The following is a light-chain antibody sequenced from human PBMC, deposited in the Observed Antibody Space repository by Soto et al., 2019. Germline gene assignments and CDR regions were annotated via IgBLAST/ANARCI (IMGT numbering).Light chain of an antibody. V-gene: IGKV1-5*03. CDR1: QSINSG. CDR3: QQHKHSLYSWT. J-gene: IGKJ1*01. Sequence: DILMTQSPSTLSASVGDRVTITCRASQSINSGVAWFQQKPGKAPKLLIYKASSLESGVPSRFSGSGSETEFTLTISILQPDDFATYFCQQHKHSLYSWTFGRGTKVEIK. CDR2: KAS.